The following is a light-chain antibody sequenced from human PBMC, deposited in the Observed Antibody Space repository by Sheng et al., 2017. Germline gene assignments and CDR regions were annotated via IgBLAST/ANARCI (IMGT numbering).Light chain of an antibody. CDR1: SSDVGGYHF. Sequence: QSALTQPPSASGSPGQSVTISCTGTSSDVGGYHFVSWYQQLPGTAPKVLIYDNNKRPSGIPDRFSGSKSGTSATLGITGLQTGDEADYYCGTWDNSLEIWLFGGGTTLTVL. CDR3: GTWDNSLEIWL. V-gene: IGLV1-51*01. CDR2: DNN. J-gene: IGLJ3*02.